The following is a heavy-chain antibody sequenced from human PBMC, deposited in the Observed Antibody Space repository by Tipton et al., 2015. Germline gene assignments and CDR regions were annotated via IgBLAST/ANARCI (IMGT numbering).Heavy chain of an antibody. J-gene: IGHJ6*02. CDR1: GFNFNDYG. CDR2: ISWNSGSI. V-gene: IGHV3-9*01. Sequence: SLRLSCVASGFNFNDYGMYWVRQVPGKGLEWVSGISWNSGSIDYADSVKGRFTISRDNAKNSLHLQMHSLKPEDTALYYCSRSMVFSDYHYNGMDVWGQGITVIVSS. D-gene: IGHD3-16*02. CDR3: SRSMVFSDYHYNGMDV.